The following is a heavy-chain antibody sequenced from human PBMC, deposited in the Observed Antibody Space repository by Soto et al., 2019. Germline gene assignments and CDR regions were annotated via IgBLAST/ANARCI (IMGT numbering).Heavy chain of an antibody. Sequence: EVRLVESGGGLVQPGGSLRLSCAASGFTFSSYWMHWVRQAPGKGLVWVSRISGDGISTNYADSVQGRFTISRDNAKNTLYLQMNSLRAEDTAVYYCTPIDSSDSGWGQGTLVTVSS. D-gene: IGHD3-22*01. CDR2: ISGDGIST. CDR1: GFTFSSYW. J-gene: IGHJ4*02. CDR3: TPIDSSDSG. V-gene: IGHV3-74*01.